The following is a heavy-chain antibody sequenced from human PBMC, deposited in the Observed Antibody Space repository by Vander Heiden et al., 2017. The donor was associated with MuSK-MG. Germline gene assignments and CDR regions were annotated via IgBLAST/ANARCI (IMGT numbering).Heavy chain of an antibody. CDR1: GFTFADYA. CDR2: ISWNSGSI. Sequence: EVQLVESGGGLVQPGRSLRLSCAASGFTFADYAMHWVRQAPGKGLEWVSGISWNSGSIGYADSVKGRFTISRDNAKNSLYLQMNSLRAEDTALYYCAKATVNYGDEGYFDLWGRGTLVTVSS. V-gene: IGHV3-9*01. D-gene: IGHD3-10*01. CDR3: AKATVNYGDEGYFDL. J-gene: IGHJ2*01.